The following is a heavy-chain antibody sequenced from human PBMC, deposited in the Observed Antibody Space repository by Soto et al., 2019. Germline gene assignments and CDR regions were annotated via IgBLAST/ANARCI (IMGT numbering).Heavy chain of an antibody. CDR3: ARRGTGKGTEY. CDR2: TYYRSKWYY. D-gene: IGHD1-1*01. J-gene: IGHJ4*02. Sequence: PSQTLSLTCAISGDSVSSNSASWNWTRQSPSRGLEWLGRTYYRSKWYYDYAISVKSRITINPDTSKNQFSLQLNSVTPEDTAVYYCARRGTGKGTEYWGQGTLVTVPQ. CDR1: GDSVSSNSAS. V-gene: IGHV6-1*01.